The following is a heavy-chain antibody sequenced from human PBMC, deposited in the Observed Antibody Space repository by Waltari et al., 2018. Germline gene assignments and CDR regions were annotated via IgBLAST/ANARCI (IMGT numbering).Heavy chain of an antibody. CDR3: ARLTVVGATRWFEP. Sequence: QLHLQESGPGLVKPSETPSLTCSVSGDSINRSKYYWAWIRQPPGKGLESIGSIYYSGSTYHNPSLKSRVTISVDTSKNEFYLKLKSVTAADTATYYCARLTVVGATRWFEPWGQGTQVTVSS. CDR1: GDSINRSKYY. CDR2: IYYSGST. J-gene: IGHJ5*02. D-gene: IGHD1-26*01. V-gene: IGHV4-39*01.